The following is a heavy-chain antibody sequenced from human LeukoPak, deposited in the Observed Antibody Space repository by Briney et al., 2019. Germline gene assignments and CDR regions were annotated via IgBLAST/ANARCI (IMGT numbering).Heavy chain of an antibody. V-gene: IGHV3-30*18. D-gene: IGHD3-10*01. CDR2: ISHDGRNK. J-gene: IGHJ6*03. Sequence: GGSLRLSCAASGFTFNIYDMHWVRQAPGKGLEWVAIISHDGRNKKYADSVKGRFTISRDNSKNTLDLQMNSLRAEDTAMYYCAKTRFVDAAYYYYYMDVWGKGTTVTVSS. CDR3: AKTRFVDAAYYYYYMDV. CDR1: GFTFNIYD.